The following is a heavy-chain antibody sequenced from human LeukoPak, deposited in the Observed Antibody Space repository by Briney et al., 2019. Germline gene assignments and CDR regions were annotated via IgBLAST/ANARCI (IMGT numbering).Heavy chain of an antibody. CDR2: IRYGGTNE. D-gene: IGHD3-9*01. J-gene: IGHJ6*02. CDR1: GFTFSSFG. Sequence: GGSLRLSCAASGFTFSSFGMHWVRQAPGKGLEWVAFIRYGGTNEYYADPVKGLFTIDRDNSKNTLSVLMNGLRVEDTAVYYCARDQHYDVLTAFGLDVWGQGTTVTVSS. CDR3: ARDQHYDVLTAFGLDV. V-gene: IGHV3-30*02.